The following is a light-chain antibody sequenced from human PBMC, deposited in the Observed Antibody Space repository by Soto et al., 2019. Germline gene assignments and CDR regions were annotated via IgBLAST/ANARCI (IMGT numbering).Light chain of an antibody. J-gene: IGLJ3*02. CDR1: SSDVGAYNY. V-gene: IGLV2-8*01. CDR2: EVT. CDR3: NSFASSTTRV. Sequence: QSALTQPPSASGSPGQSVTISCTGTSSDVGAYNYVSWYQQHAGKAPKLVIYEVTKRPSGVPDRFSGSKSANTASLTVSGLQAEDEADYYCNSFASSTTRVFRGGTKLTVL.